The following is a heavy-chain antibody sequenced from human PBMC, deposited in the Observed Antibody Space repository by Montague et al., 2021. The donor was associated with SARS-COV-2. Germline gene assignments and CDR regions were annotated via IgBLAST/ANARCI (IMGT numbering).Heavy chain of an antibody. V-gene: IGHV3-9*01. CDR2: ISWNSGYI. CDR1: GFTFGDYA. Sequence: SLRLSCAASGFTFGDYAIHLVRQAPGKGLEWVSAISWNSGYIDYAGSVKGRFTISRDNDKNSLYLEMNSLSAEDTALYYCAKGAAKTFYYNGMDVWGQGTTVTVSS. D-gene: IGHD2-15*01. J-gene: IGHJ6*02. CDR3: AKGAAKTFYYNGMDV.